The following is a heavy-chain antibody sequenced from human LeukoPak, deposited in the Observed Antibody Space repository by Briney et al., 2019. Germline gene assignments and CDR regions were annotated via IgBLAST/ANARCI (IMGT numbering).Heavy chain of an antibody. CDR1: EFTFSTYA. CDR2: ISYDGSHK. J-gene: IGHJ5*02. Sequence: GGSLRLSCAASEFTFSTYAMSWVRQAPGKGLGWVAVISYDGSHKYYADSVKGRFSISRDNSKNTLYLQMNSLRADDTAVYYCAKGARGDTVTSIVGLNWFDPWGQGTLVTVSS. CDR3: AKGARGDTVTSIVGLNWFDP. D-gene: IGHD4-17*01. V-gene: IGHV3-30*18.